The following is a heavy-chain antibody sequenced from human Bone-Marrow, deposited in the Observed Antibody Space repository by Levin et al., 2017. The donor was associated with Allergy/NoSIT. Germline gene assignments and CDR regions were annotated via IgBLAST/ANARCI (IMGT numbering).Heavy chain of an antibody. V-gene: IGHV4-39*01. CDR1: GGFIASSSYF. CDR2: IYYSGST. D-gene: IGHD6-13*01. CDR3: ARPPLVEQQLVWDGAFDI. J-gene: IGHJ3*02. Sequence: PSETLSLTCTVSGGFIASSSYFWGWIRQPPGKGLEWIGSIYYSGSTHYNPALKSRVTISVDTSKNQFFLRLSSVTAADTAVYYCARPPLVEQQLVWDGAFDIWGQGTTVTVSS.